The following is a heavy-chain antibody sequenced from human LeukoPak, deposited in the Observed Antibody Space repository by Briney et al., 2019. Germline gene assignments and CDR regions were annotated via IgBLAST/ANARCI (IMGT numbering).Heavy chain of an antibody. D-gene: IGHD6-13*01. CDR1: GYTFTSYY. J-gene: IGHJ6*03. Sequence: ASVKVSCKASGYTFTSYYMHWVRQAPGQGLEWMGIINPSGGSTSYAQKFQGRVTMTRDMSTSTVYMELSSLRSEDTAVYYCAIPGIAAAAKGYYYYMDVWGKGTTVTVSS. CDR2: INPSGGST. V-gene: IGHV1-46*01. CDR3: AIPGIAAAAKGYYYYMDV.